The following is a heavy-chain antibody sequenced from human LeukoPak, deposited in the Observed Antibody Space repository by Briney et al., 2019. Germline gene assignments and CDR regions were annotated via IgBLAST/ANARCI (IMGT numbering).Heavy chain of an antibody. V-gene: IGHV3-33*01. CDR3: ARRRGYDSSGFYVDY. D-gene: IGHD3-22*01. CDR2: IRYDGSKS. Sequence: PGRSLRLSCAASGFTFSSFGMLWLPQAPGKGREGVALIRYDGSKSYYGDSVKGRFTISRDNSKNTLYLQMISLRAEDTAVYYCARRRGYDSSGFYVDYWGQGTLVTVSS. CDR1: GFTFSSFG. J-gene: IGHJ4*02.